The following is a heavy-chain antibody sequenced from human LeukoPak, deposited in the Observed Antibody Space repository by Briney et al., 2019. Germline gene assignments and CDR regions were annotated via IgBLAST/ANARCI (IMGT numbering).Heavy chain of an antibody. V-gene: IGHV4-59*01. CDR3: ARYHRGSYYFDY. CDR2: MHSSGST. CDR1: GDSIRNYY. Sequence: SETLSLTCSVSGDSIRNYYWSWFRQSPAKGLEWFGWMHSSGSTEFNPSLKSRVTFSIDTSNNQVSLQLSSVTAADTAVYYCARYHRGSYYFDYWGQGTLVTVSS. J-gene: IGHJ4*02. D-gene: IGHD1-26*01.